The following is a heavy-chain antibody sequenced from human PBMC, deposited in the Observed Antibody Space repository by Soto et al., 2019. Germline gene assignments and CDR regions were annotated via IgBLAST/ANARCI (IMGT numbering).Heavy chain of an antibody. D-gene: IGHD3-3*01. CDR3: ARSRSGAVPDSFGY. CDR2: ISKDGSVQ. J-gene: IGHJ4*02. CDR1: GFMFNRYA. V-gene: IGHV3-30-3*01. Sequence: QVQLVESGGRVVQPGRSLRLSCAASGFMFNRYAIHWVRQIPGKGLEWVAVISKDGSVQYYADSVRGRFFISRDKSKDTVYLEKNSLRVEDTALFFCARSRSGAVPDSFGYWGQGTPVTVSS.